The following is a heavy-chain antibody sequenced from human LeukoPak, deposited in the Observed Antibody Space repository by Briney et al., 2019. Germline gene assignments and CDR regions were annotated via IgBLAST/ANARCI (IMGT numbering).Heavy chain of an antibody. D-gene: IGHD6-6*01. CDR3: ARTAARRFDY. CDR1: GYGFSIYY. V-gene: IGHV1-46*01. CDR2: INPTGGST. J-gene: IGHJ4*02. Sequence: ASVKVSCKASGYGFSIYYMHWVRQAPGQGLEWMGIINPTGGSTTYAQKFQGRVTMTRDTSTSTVYMELSSLRSDDTAVYYCARTAARRFDYWGQGTLVTVSS.